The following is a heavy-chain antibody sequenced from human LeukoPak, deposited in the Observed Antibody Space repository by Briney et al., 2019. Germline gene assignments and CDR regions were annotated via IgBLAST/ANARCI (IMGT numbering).Heavy chain of an antibody. CDR2: ISSSSSHI. V-gene: IGHV3-21*06. J-gene: IGHJ3*02. D-gene: IGHD1-26*01. CDR1: GFTFSYYN. CDR3: VRAWGGGSYSDAFDI. Sequence: GGSLRLSCAASGFTFSYYNMNWVRQAPGKGLEWVSSISSSSSHIYYADSVKGRFTTSRDNAKNSLYLQMSSLRVEDTAVFYCVRAWGGGSYSDAFDIWGQGTMVTVS.